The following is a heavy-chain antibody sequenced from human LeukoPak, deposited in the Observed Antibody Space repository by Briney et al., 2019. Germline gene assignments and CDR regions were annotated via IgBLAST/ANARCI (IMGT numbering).Heavy chain of an antibody. J-gene: IGHJ4*02. D-gene: IGHD1-26*01. CDR2: ISGTSGFI. Sequence: GGSLRLSCAASGFTFNSYSLHWVRQAPGKGLEWVSYISGTSGFIYYAESVKGRFTISRDNPKSSLYLQMNSLRVEDTAVYYCARDGVVGATARGYYFDYWGQGALVTVSS. V-gene: IGHV3-21*01. CDR1: GFTFNSYS. CDR3: ARDGVVGATARGYYFDY.